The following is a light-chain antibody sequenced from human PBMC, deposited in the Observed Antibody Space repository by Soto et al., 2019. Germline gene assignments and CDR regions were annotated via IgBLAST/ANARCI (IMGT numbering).Light chain of an antibody. CDR2: EVS. CDR1: SSDVGGYNY. V-gene: IGLV2-14*01. CDR3: SSYTSSSTLV. J-gene: IGLJ1*01. Sequence: QLVLTQPASVSGSPGQSITISCTGTSSDVGGYNYVSWYQQHPGKAPKLMIYEVSNRPSGVSNRFSGSKSGNTASLTISGLQAEDEADYYCSSYTSSSTLVFGTGTKLTV.